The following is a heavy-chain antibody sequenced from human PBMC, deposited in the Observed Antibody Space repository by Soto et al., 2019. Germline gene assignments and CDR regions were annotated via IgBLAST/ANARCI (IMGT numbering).Heavy chain of an antibody. Sequence: EVQLVESGGGLVQPGGSLKLSCAASGFTFSGSAMHWVRQASGKGLEWVGRIRSKANSYATAYAASVKGRFTISRDDSKNRAYLQMNSLKTEDTAVYYCTSPSCSGGSCYSYYYYYMDVWGKGTTVTVSS. CDR3: TSPSCSGGSCYSYYYYYMDV. V-gene: IGHV3-73*01. CDR2: IRSKANSYAT. CDR1: GFTFSGSA. J-gene: IGHJ6*03. D-gene: IGHD2-15*01.